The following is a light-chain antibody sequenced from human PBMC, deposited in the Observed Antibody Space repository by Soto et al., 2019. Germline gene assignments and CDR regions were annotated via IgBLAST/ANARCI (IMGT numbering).Light chain of an antibody. Sequence: QSVLTQPASVSGSPGQSITISCTVTSSDIGGSNYVSWYQQHPGKAPKLIIYEVTNRPSGVSDRFSGSKSDNTASLIISGLQAEDEAHYYCSSYRITTVAFGSGTKVTVL. V-gene: IGLV2-14*01. CDR1: SSDIGGSNY. CDR2: EVT. CDR3: SSYRITTVA. J-gene: IGLJ1*01.